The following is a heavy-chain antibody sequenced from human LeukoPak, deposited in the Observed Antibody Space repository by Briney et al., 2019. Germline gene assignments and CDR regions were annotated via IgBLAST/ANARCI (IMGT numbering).Heavy chain of an antibody. CDR2: IWYDGSNK. D-gene: IGHD3-9*01. J-gene: IGHJ4*02. CDR1: GFTFSSYG. V-gene: IGHV3-33*01. Sequence: GGSLRLSCAASGFTFSSYGMHWVRQAPGKGLEWVAVIWYDGSNKYYADSVKGRFTISRDNSKNTLYLQMNSLRAEDTAVYYCARDSQAYYDILTGYPDYWGQGILVTVSS. CDR3: ARDSQAYYDILTGYPDY.